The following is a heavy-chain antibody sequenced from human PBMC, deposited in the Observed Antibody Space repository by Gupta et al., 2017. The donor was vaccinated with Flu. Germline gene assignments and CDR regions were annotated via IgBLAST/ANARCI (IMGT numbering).Heavy chain of an antibody. CDR1: GGSISSSSYY. J-gene: IGHJ4*02. Sequence: QLQLQESGPGLVKPSETLSLTCTASGGSISSSSYYWGWIRQPPGKGLEWIGSIYYSGSTYYNPSLKSRVTISVDTSKNQFSLKLSSVTAADTAVYYCARHAYYYDSSGYYQPFDYWGQGTLVTVSS. CDR2: IYYSGST. CDR3: ARHAYYYDSSGYYQPFDY. V-gene: IGHV4-39*01. D-gene: IGHD3-22*01.